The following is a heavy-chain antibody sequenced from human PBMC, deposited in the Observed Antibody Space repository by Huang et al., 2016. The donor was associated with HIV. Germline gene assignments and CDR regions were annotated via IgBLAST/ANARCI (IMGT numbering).Heavy chain of an antibody. CDR1: GYTFNTYG. D-gene: IGHD3-10*01. V-gene: IGHV1-3*04. Sequence: QVNLVQSGAEVKKPGASVKVSCKASGYTFNTYGIHWVRQAPGQRLEWMGWINTGKGNTKYSQNFQGRRTITRDTFATTVYMDLSSLTSEDTAVYYCARVLWFGATLDGFDIWGQGTTVTVSS. J-gene: IGHJ3*02. CDR3: ARVLWFGATLDGFDI. CDR2: INTGKGNT.